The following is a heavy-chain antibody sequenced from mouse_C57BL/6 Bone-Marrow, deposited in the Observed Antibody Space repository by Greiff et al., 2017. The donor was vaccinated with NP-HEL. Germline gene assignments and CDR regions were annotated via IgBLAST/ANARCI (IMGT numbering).Heavy chain of an antibody. J-gene: IGHJ4*01. V-gene: IGHV1-85*01. CDR1: GYTFTSYD. CDR2: IYPRDGST. D-gene: IGHD2-1*01. CDR3: ARRPLYYPYAMDY. Sequence: VQGVESGPELVKPGASVKLSCKASGYTFTSYDINWVKQRPGQGLEWIGWIYPRDGSTKYNEKFKGKATLTVDTSSSTAYMELHSLTSEDSAVYFCARRPLYYPYAMDYWGQGTSVTVSS.